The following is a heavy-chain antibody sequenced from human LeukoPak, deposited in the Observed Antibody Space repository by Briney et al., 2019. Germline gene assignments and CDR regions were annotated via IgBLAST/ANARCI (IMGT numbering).Heavy chain of an antibody. V-gene: IGHV3-15*01. CDR1: GFTFSNAW. CDR2: IKSKTDDGTT. CDR3: TTRFGELPIDY. J-gene: IGHJ4*02. D-gene: IGHD3-10*01. Sequence: GGSLRLSCAASGFTFSNAWMSWVRPAPGKGLEWVGSIKSKTDDGTTDYAAPVKGRFTISRDDSKNTLSLQVNSLKTEDTAVYYCTTRFGELPIDYWGQGTLVTVSS.